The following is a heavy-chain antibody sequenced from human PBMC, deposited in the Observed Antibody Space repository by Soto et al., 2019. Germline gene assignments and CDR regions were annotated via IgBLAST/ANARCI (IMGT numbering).Heavy chain of an antibody. CDR1: GFTVSSNY. CDR2: IYSGGST. J-gene: IGHJ6*03. Sequence: GGSLRLSCAASGFTVSSNYMSWVRQAPGKGLEWVSVIYSGGSTYYADSVKGRFTISRHNSKSTLYLQMNSLRAEDTAVYYCARVWGDDYPRPHYYYYYMDVWGKGSTVTVSS. V-gene: IGHV3-53*04. CDR3: ARVWGDDYPRPHYYYYYMDV. D-gene: IGHD4-17*01.